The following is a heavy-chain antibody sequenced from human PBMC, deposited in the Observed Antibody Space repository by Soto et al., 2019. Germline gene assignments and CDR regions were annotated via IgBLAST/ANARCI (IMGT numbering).Heavy chain of an antibody. V-gene: IGHV3-23*01. J-gene: IGHJ4*02. D-gene: IGHD3-10*01. CDR2: ISASGGST. CDR3: AKLGLLWFGEFPGY. Sequence: PGGSLRLSCAASGFTFSSYSMNWVRQAPGKGLEWVSAISASGGSTYYADSVKGRFTISRDNSKNTLYLQMNSLRAEDTAVYYCAKLGLLWFGEFPGYWGQGTLVTVSS. CDR1: GFTFSSYS.